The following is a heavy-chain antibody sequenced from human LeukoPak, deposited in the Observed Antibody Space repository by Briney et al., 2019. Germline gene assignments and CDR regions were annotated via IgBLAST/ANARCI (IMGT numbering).Heavy chain of an antibody. CDR2: INPNSGAT. CDR3: ASGSSLDGSSGWPTHYY. J-gene: IGHJ4*02. CDR1: GYTFSVCY. D-gene: IGHD6-19*01. Sequence: ASVTVSFKSSGYTFSVCYMHWVRQAPGEGLEWMGWINPNSGATHYAQKFQGRVTMTRATSISTAYMELNRLTSDDTAVYYCASGSSLDGSSGWPTHYYWGQGTLVTVSS. V-gene: IGHV1-2*02.